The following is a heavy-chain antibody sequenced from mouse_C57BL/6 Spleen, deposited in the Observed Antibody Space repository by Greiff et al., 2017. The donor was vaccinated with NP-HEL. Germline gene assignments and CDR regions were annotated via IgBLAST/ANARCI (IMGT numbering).Heavy chain of an antibody. CDR3: ARDWPYYYGSSLNWYFDV. V-gene: IGHV5-4*01. CDR2: ISDGGSYT. D-gene: IGHD1-1*01. Sequence: EVKVEESGGGLVKPGGSLKLSCAASGFTFSSYAMSWVRQTPEKRLEWVATISDGGSYTYYPDNVKGRFTISRDNAKNNLYLQMSHLKSEDTAMYYCARDWPYYYGSSLNWYFDVWGTGTTVTVSS. CDR1: GFTFSSYA. J-gene: IGHJ1*03.